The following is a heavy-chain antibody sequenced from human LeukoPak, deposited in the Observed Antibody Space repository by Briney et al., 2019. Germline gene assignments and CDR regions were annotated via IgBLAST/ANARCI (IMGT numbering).Heavy chain of an antibody. Sequence: GESLKISCKGSGYSFTSYWIGWVRQMPGKGLEWMGIIYPGDSDTRYSPSFQGQVTISADKSISTAYLQWSSLKATDTAMYYCARLDNYGSGSPYFDYWGQGTLVTVSS. D-gene: IGHD3-10*01. CDR2: IYPGDSDT. J-gene: IGHJ4*02. V-gene: IGHV5-51*01. CDR3: ARLDNYGSGSPYFDY. CDR1: GYSFTSYW.